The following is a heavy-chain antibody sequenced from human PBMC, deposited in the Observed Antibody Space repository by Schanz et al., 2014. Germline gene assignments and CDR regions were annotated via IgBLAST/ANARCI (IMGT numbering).Heavy chain of an antibody. CDR1: GFTFSSYA. V-gene: IGHV3-23*04. Sequence: EVQLVESGGGLVQPGGSLRFSCAASGFTFSSYAMSWVRQAPGKGLEWVTAISGSGGSAYYADSVKGRFTISRDNSENTLNRQMNSEGADGAAVYYCQLRFGELYYGMDVWGQGTTVTVSS. CDR3: QLRFGELYYGMDV. CDR2: ISGSGGSA. D-gene: IGHD3-10*01. J-gene: IGHJ6*02.